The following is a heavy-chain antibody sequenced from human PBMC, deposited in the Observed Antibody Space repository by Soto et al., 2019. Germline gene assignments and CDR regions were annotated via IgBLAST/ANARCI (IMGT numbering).Heavy chain of an antibody. CDR3: ARLQSSIVQSGAGA. Sequence: GGSLRLSCAASGFTFSSYAMHWVRQAPGKGLEWVAVISYDGSNKYYADSVKGRFTISRDNSKNTLYLQMNSLRAEDTAVYYCARLQSSIVQSGAGAGGHGTLVTVSS. D-gene: IGHD2-21*01. CDR1: GFTFSSYA. V-gene: IGHV3-30-3*01. J-gene: IGHJ4*01. CDR2: ISYDGSNK.